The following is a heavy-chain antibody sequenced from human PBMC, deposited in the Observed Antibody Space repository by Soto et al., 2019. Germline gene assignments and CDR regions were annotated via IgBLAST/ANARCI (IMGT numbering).Heavy chain of an antibody. CDR1: GYTFTRYD. Sequence: ASVKVSCNASGYTFTRYDINWVRQATGQGLEWMGWMNPKSGNTGYAQKFQGRVTMTRNTSISTAYMELSSVRSEDMAVYYCTRGHYHWFSGHNQGVDPWGQGTLVTVTS. D-gene: IGHD3-9*01. J-gene: IGHJ5*02. CDR2: MNPKSGNT. CDR3: TRGHYHWFSGHNQGVDP. V-gene: IGHV1-8*01.